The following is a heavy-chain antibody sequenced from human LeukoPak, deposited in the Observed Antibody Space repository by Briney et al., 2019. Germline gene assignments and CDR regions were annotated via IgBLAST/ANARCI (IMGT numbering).Heavy chain of an antibody. D-gene: IGHD2/OR15-2a*01. CDR2: ISGSDGDT. CDR1: GFTFSSYA. Sequence: GGSLRLSCAASGFTFSSYAMSWVRQDPGKGLEWVSGISGSDGDTYYADSVKGRFTISRDNSKNTLYLQMNSLRDEDTAIYYCAKGHNTEYFFDYWGQGTLVTVSS. V-gene: IGHV3-23*01. J-gene: IGHJ4*02. CDR3: AKGHNTEYFFDY.